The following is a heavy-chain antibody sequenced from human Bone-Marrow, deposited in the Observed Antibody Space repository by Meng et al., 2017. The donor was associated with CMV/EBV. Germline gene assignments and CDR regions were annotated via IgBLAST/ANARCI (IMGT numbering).Heavy chain of an antibody. J-gene: IGHJ4*02. V-gene: IGHV3-21*04. D-gene: IGHD6-13*01. CDR1: GFVFSNSN. CDR2: ISGASTYI. Sequence: GGSLRLSCAASGFVFSNSNMNWVRQAPGKGLEWVSSISGASTYIYYADSVKGRFTISRDNAKNSLYLQMNSLRAEDTAVYYCARDPSIAAAGGYFDYWGQGTLVTVSS. CDR3: ARDPSIAAAGGYFDY.